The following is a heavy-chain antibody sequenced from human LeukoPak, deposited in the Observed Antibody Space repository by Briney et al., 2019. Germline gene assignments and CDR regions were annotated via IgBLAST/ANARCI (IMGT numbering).Heavy chain of an antibody. Sequence: SQTLSLTCALSRDSVSSSTAAWNWIRQSPSRGLEWLGSTYYRSKWYNDYALSVKSRITINPDTSKNQFSLQLNSVTPEDTAVYYCARDRGSLRYYFDYWGQGTLVTVSS. V-gene: IGHV6-1*01. CDR3: ARDRGSLRYYFDY. CDR1: RDSVSSSTAA. D-gene: IGHD1-26*01. J-gene: IGHJ4*02. CDR2: TYYRSKWYN.